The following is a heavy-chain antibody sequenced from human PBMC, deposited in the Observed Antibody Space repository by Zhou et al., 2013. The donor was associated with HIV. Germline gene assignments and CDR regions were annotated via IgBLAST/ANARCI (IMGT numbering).Heavy chain of an antibody. D-gene: IGHD3-22*01. J-gene: IGHJ5*02. V-gene: IGHV1-8*03. CDR2: MNPNSGNT. CDR1: GYTFTSYD. Sequence: QVQLVQSGAEVKKPGASVKVSCKASGYTFTSYDINWVRQATGQGLEWMGWMNPNSGNTGYAQKFQGRVTITRNTSISTAYMELSSLRSEDTAVYYCARGENYYRTPPRRWFDPWGQGTLVTVSS. CDR3: ARGENYYRTPPRRWFDP.